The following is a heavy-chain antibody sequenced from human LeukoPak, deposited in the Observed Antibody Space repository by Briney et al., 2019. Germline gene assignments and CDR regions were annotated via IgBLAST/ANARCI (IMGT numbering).Heavy chain of an antibody. CDR2: IYYSGST. CDR3: ARLTSGWYGGYYYYYMDV. V-gene: IGHV4-59*01. D-gene: IGHD6-19*01. J-gene: IGHJ6*03. CDR1: GGSISSYY. Sequence: PSETLSLTCTVSGGSISSYYWSWIRQPPGKGLEWIGYIYYSGSTNYNPSLKSRVTISVDTSKNQFSLKLSSVTAADTAVYYCARLTSGWYGGYYYYYMDVWGKGTTVTISS.